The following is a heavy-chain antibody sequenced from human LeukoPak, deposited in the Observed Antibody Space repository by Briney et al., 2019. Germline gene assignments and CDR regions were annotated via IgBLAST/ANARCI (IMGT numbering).Heavy chain of an antibody. J-gene: IGHJ4*02. V-gene: IGHV4-39*01. CDR2: ISYSGST. D-gene: IGHD3-22*01. Sequence: TPSETLSLTCTVSGGSISTSSYYWGWIRQPPGKGLEWIGSISYSGSTYYNPSLKSRVTISVDTSKNHFSLRLSSVTAADTAVYYCARHTYYYDSSGYSYCFDYWGQGTLVTVSS. CDR3: ARHTYYYDSSGYSYCFDY. CDR1: GGSISTSSYY.